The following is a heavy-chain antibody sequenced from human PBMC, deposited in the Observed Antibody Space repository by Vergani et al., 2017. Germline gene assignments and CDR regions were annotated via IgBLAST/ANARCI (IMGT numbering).Heavy chain of an antibody. J-gene: IGHJ4*02. CDR1: GGSISSYY. Sequence: QVQLQESGPGLVKPSETLSLTCTVSGGSISSYYWSWIRQPPGKGLEWIGSIYYSGSTYYNPSLKSRVTISVDTSKNQFSLKLSSVTAADTAVYYCAREGGDGGLFDYWGQGTLVTVSS. CDR2: IYYSGST. V-gene: IGHV4-59*05. CDR3: AREGGDGGLFDY. D-gene: IGHD5-24*01.